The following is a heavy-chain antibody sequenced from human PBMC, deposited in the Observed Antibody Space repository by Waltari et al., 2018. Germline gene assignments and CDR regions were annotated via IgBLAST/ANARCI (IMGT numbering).Heavy chain of an antibody. CDR3: ARGGRHSSWYRSYWYFDL. V-gene: IGHV4-34*01. J-gene: IGHJ2*01. Sequence: QLQLQESGPGLVKPSETLSLTCTVSGGSFSGYYWSWIRQPPGKGLEWIGEINHSGSTNYNPSLKSRVTISVDTSKNQFSLKLSSVTAADTAVYYCARGGRHSSWYRSYWYFDLWGRGTLVTVSS. CDR1: GGSFSGYY. CDR2: INHSGST. D-gene: IGHD6-13*01.